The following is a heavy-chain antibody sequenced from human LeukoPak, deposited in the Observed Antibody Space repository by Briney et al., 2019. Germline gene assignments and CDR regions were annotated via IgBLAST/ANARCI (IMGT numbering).Heavy chain of an antibody. Sequence: GGSLRLSCAASGFSFMNAWMIWVRQAPGKGLEWVGRIESNADGGTPDYAAPARGRFTISRDDSKNTLYLQMNSLKTEDTAVYYCTTFYHEYSPYWGRGTLVTVSS. D-gene: IGHD2/OR15-2a*01. CDR2: IESNADGGTP. CDR1: GFSFMNAW. J-gene: IGHJ4*02. V-gene: IGHV3-15*04. CDR3: TTFYHEYSPY.